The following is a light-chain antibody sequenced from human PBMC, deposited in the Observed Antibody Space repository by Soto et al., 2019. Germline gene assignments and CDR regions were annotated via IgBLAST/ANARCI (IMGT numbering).Light chain of an antibody. Sequence: MTQSPWRLSASVGDRVTITFRASRSLQTLLSWYQQKPGKVPKLLIYQASSLQNGVPARFIGSGSGTEFTLTISRLQPDDSATYYCQQYDVYSTFGQGT. CDR2: QAS. J-gene: IGKJ1*01. CDR3: QQYDVYST. CDR1: RSLQTL. V-gene: IGKV1-5*03.